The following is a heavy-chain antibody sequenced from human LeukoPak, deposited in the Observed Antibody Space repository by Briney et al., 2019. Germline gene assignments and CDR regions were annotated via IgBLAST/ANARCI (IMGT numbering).Heavy chain of an antibody. J-gene: IGHJ4*02. Sequence: GGSLRLSCAASGFTFSGYAMSWVRQAPGKGLEWVSAISGSGDSTYYADSVKGRFTISRDNAKNSLYLQMNSLRAEDTAVYYCAAEDGYNPPEGWGQGTLVTVSS. CDR3: AAEDGYNPPEG. V-gene: IGHV3-23*01. CDR1: GFTFSGYA. CDR2: ISGSGDST. D-gene: IGHD5-24*01.